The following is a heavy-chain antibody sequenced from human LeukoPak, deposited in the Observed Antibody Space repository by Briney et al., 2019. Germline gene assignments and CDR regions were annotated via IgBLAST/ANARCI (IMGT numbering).Heavy chain of an antibody. CDR2: INPNSGDT. Sequence: ASVKVSCKASGYTFTGYYMHWVRQAPGQGLEWMGWINPNSGDTNYAQKFQGRVSMTGDTSISTAYMELSRLRSDDTAVYYCARTLVVINDAFDIWGQGTMVTVSS. CDR1: GYTFTGYY. V-gene: IGHV1-2*02. D-gene: IGHD3-22*01. CDR3: ARTLVVINDAFDI. J-gene: IGHJ3*02.